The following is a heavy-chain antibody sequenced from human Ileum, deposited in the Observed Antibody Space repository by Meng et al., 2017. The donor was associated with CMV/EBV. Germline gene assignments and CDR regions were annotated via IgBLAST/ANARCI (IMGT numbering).Heavy chain of an antibody. CDR1: GFTFSGFW. J-gene: IGHJ6*02. CDR3: ASIGDGYMRADSNGMGV. Sequence: GGSLRLSCEASGFTFSGFWMTWVRLAPGKGLEWVACLNQAGNDKYYVDSVKGRFTISRDNAKNSLYLQMNRLRAEDTAVYYCASIGDGYMRADSNGMGVWGQGTTVTVSS. V-gene: IGHV3-7*01. CDR2: LNQAGNDK. D-gene: IGHD5-24*01.